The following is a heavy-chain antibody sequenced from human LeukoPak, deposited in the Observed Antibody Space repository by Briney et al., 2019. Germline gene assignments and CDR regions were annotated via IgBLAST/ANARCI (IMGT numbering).Heavy chain of an antibody. V-gene: IGHV1-3*01. CDR3: ARAAGDYGDYVNWFDP. CDR1: GYTFTSYA. Sequence: ASVKVSCKASGYTFTSYAMHWVRQAPGQRLEWMGWINAGNGNTKYSQKFQGRVTITRDTSASTAYMELSSLRSEDTAVYYCARAAGDYGDYVNWFDPWGQGTLVTVSS. J-gene: IGHJ5*02. D-gene: IGHD4-17*01. CDR2: INAGNGNT.